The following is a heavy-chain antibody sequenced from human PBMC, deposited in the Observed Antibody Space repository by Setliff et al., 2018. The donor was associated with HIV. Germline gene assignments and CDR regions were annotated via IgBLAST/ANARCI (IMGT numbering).Heavy chain of an antibody. D-gene: IGHD1-26*01. CDR1: GFTFSSYE. V-gene: IGHV3-48*03. Sequence: PGGSLRLSCAASGFTFSSYEMNWVRQAPGKGLEWVSYIGRTGHTIYYANSVKGRFTISRDNTRNSLYLQMNSLRVDDTAAYYCARGWWDLFRGAFDVWGQGTMVTVSS. J-gene: IGHJ3*01. CDR2: IGRTGHTI. CDR3: ARGWWDLFRGAFDV.